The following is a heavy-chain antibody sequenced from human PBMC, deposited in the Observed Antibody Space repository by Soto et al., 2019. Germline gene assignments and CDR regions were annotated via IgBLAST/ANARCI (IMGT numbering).Heavy chain of an antibody. CDR1: GYNFTSYF. J-gene: IGHJ4*02. CDR3: VRDGVTIFGVVIRGDSLDY. CDR2: VNATGGTT. Sequence: GASVKVSCKASGYNFTSYFMHWVRQAPGQGLEWMGRVNATGGTTTYSQKFQGRVTMTRDTSTTTAYMELSSLRSDDTAVYYCVRDGVTIFGVVIRGDSLDYWGQGTLVTVSS. V-gene: IGHV1-46*01. D-gene: IGHD3-3*01.